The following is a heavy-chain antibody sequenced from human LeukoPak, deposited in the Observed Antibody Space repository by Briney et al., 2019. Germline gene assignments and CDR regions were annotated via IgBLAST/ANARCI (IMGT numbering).Heavy chain of an antibody. J-gene: IGHJ4*02. D-gene: IGHD3-9*01. V-gene: IGHV3-21*01. CDR3: AKEYYDILIKVEEITQFDY. CDR1: GHTFSSYS. Sequence: GGSLRLFCAASGHTFSSYSMNWVRQAPGRGLEWVSFNSSSSSYIYYADSVKGRFTISRDNSKNTLYLQMNSLRAEDTAAYYCAKEYYDILIKVEEITQFDYWGQGTLVTVSS. CDR2: NSSSSSYI.